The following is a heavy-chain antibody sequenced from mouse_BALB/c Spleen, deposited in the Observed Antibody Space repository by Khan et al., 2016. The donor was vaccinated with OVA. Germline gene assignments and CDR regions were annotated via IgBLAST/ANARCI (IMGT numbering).Heavy chain of an antibody. Sequence: EVELVESGGDLVKPGGSLKLSCAASGFTFSTYGMSWVRQTPDKRLEWVATINSGGSYTYYPDSVKGRFTISRYNAKNTLYQQMSSLVSENTAMYYSARLAYYYNSGGFAYWGQGTLVTVSA. D-gene: IGHD1-1*01. V-gene: IGHV5-6*01. CDR1: GFTFSTYG. CDR2: INSGGSYT. CDR3: ARLAYYYNSGGFAY. J-gene: IGHJ3*01.